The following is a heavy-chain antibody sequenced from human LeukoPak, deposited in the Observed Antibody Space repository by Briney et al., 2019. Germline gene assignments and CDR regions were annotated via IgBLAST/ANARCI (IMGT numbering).Heavy chain of an antibody. D-gene: IGHD4/OR15-4a*01. CDR3: AKVGPNNYYYMDV. J-gene: IGHJ6*03. Sequence: PGGSLRLSCTASGFTFSSYAMSWVRQAPGKGLEWVSAISGSGVSTYYADSVKGRFTFSRDNSKNTLYLQMNSLRAEDTAVYYCAKVGPNNYYYMDVWGKGTTVTVSS. CDR2: ISGSGVST. V-gene: IGHV3-23*01. CDR1: GFTFSSYA.